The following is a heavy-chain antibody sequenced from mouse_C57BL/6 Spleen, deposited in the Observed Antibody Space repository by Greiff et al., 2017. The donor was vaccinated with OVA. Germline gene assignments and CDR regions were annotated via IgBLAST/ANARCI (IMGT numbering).Heavy chain of an antibody. CDR3: AREGTGNYFDY. D-gene: IGHD4-1*01. Sequence: EVMLVESGGDLVKPGGSLKLSCAASGFTFSSYGMSWVRQTPDKRLEWVATISSGGSYTYYPDSVKGRFTISRDNAKNTLYLQMISLKSEDTAMYYCAREGTGNYFDYWGQGTTLTVSS. J-gene: IGHJ2*01. CDR1: GFTFSSYG. CDR2: ISSGGSYT. V-gene: IGHV5-6*01.